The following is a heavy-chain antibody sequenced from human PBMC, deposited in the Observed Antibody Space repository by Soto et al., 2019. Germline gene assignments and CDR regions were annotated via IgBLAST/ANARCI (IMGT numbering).Heavy chain of an antibody. CDR1: GGSISNDGYY. Sequence: QVQLQESGPGLVKPSQTLSLICTVSGGSISNDGYYWSWIRQHPGKGLEWIGYIFYSGTTYYNPSLKSRITMSVDTSKNQFSLKLHSLTAADTAVYYCVGDHVVTAHYYGMDVRGQGTTVTISS. J-gene: IGHJ6*02. CDR3: VGDHVVTAHYYGMDV. D-gene: IGHD2-15*01. CDR2: IFYSGTT. V-gene: IGHV4-31*03.